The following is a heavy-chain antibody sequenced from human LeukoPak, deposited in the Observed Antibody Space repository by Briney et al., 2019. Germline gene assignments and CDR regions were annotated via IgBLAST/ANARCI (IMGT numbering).Heavy chain of an antibody. D-gene: IGHD3-22*01. CDR3: ARGAYDSSGTIDY. J-gene: IGHJ4*02. CDR1: GSTLSIYA. V-gene: IGHV3-13*01. CDR2: IGTAGNT. Sequence: GGSLRPSGPPPGSTLSIYAMHWVRHPTGEGLEWASAIGTAGNTYYPGSVKGRFTITRENAKNSLSLQMNSLRAGDTAVYYCARGAYDSSGTIDYWGQGTLVTVSS.